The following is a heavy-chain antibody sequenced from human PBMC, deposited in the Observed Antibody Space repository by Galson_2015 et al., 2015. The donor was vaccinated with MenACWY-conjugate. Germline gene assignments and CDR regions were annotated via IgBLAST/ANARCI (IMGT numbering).Heavy chain of an antibody. Sequence: SLRLSCAASGFTVSSNYMSWVRQAPGKGLEWVSAIYSGGSTYYADSVKGRFTISRDNSKNTLYLQMNSLRAEDTAVYYCARPRGIGSGWYNWFDPWGQGTLVTVSS. CDR1: GFTVSSNY. J-gene: IGHJ5*02. CDR2: IYSGGST. V-gene: IGHV3-66*02. D-gene: IGHD6-19*01. CDR3: ARPRGIGSGWYNWFDP.